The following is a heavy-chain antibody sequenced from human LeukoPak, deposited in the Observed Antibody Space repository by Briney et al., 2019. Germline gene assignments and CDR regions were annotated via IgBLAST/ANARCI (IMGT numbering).Heavy chain of an antibody. J-gene: IGHJ1*01. CDR2: INHSGST. V-gene: IGHV4-34*01. Sequence: SETLSLTCAVYGGSFSGYYWSWIRQPPGKGLEWIGEINHSGSTNYNPSLKSRVTISVDTSKNQFSLRLSSVTAADTAVYYCARGRGSSAVTREKKYFQHWGQGTLVTVSS. CDR3: ARGRGSSAVTREKKYFQH. D-gene: IGHD4-17*01. CDR1: GGSFSGYY.